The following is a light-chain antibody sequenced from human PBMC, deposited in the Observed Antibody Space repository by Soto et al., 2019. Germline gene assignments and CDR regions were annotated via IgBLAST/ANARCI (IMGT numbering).Light chain of an antibody. CDR3: QQSYFTPPT. V-gene: IGKV1-39*01. J-gene: IGKJ4*01. CDR1: QSISNY. Sequence: DIQMTQSPSSLSASVGDRVTVPCRASQSISNYLNWYQQKPGKAPKLLIYAASSLQSGVPSRFSGSGSGTDFTLTISSLQSEDFATYYCQQSYFTPPTFGGGTKVEIK. CDR2: AAS.